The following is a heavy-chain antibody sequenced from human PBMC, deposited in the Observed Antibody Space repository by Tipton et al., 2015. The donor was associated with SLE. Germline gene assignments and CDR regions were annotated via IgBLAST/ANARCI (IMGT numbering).Heavy chain of an antibody. V-gene: IGHV4-59*01. Sequence: PGLVKPSETLSLTCTVSGGSINSYYWSWIRQPPGKGLEWIGYIYYSGSTNYNPSLKSRVTISVDTSKNQFSLKLSSVTAADTAVYYCARGRSSSSWGYYYYYMDVWGKGTTVTVSS. D-gene: IGHD6-6*01. CDR1: GGSINSYY. CDR2: IYYSGST. J-gene: IGHJ6*03. CDR3: ARGRSSSSWGYYYYYMDV.